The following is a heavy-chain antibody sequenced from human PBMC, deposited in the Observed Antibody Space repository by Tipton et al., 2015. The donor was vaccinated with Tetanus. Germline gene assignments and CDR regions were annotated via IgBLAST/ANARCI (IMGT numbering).Heavy chain of an antibody. D-gene: IGHD2-2*01. CDR1: GDSMNKYY. CDR3: ARRSYCSSSRCFDAFDL. Sequence: TLSLTCTVSGDSMNKYYWSWIRQPPGKGLEWISYIFHSGSTNYSPSLKSRVAISMDTSKNQISLKLSSVTAADTAVYYCARRSYCSSSRCFDAFDLWGQGTMVTVSS. CDR2: IFHSGST. J-gene: IGHJ3*01. V-gene: IGHV4-59*01.